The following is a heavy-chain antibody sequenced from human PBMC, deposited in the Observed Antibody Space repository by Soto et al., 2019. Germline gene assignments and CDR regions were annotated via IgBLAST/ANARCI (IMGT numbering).Heavy chain of an antibody. CDR1: GVTCVGYG. Sequence: SLRLSCAASGVTCVGYGMPWVRQAPGKGLEWVSGISGNGGSIGYADSVKGRFTISRDNSKNSLYLQMNSLRAEDTALYYCAKAGRYAYAAFDIWGQGTMVTVSS. V-gene: IGHV3-9*01. D-gene: IGHD1-26*01. CDR3: AKAGRYAYAAFDI. CDR2: ISGNGGSI. J-gene: IGHJ3*02.